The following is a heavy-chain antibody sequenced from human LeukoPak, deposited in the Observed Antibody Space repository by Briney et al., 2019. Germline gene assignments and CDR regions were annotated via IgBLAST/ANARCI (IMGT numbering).Heavy chain of an antibody. CDR2: IYTSGST. Sequence: SETLSLTCTVSGGSISSYYWSWIRQPAGKGLEWIGRIYTSGSTNYNPSLKSRVTMSVDTSKNQFSLKLSSVTAADTAVYYCARTTYSSGYYLYYYYYMDVWGKGTTVTVS. CDR3: ARTTYSSGYYLYYYYYMDV. J-gene: IGHJ6*03. V-gene: IGHV4-4*07. CDR1: GGSISSYY. D-gene: IGHD3-22*01.